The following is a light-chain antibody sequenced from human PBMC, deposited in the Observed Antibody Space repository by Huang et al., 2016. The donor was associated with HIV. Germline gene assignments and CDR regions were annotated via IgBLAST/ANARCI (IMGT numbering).Light chain of an antibody. CDR3: MQALQTPPT. CDR2: LGS. Sequence: DIVMTQSPLSLPVTPGEPASISCRSSQSLLHSNGYNYLDWYMQKPGQSPQLLIYLGSNRASGVPDRFSGSGSGTDFTLKIRRVEAEDVWVYYCMQALQTPPTFGQGTKVEIK. J-gene: IGKJ1*01. V-gene: IGKV2-28*01. CDR1: QSLLHSNGYNY.